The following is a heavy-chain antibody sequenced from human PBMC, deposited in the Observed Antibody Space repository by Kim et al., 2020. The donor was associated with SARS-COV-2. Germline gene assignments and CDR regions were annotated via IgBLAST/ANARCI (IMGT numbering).Heavy chain of an antibody. Sequence: SETLSLTCAVYGGSFNGYYWTWIRQSLGKGLEWIGESNHRGDTSYNPSLGSRVTISVETSKDQFSLRLRSLTAADTAVYYCASGAFPRGSSGLDSWGQGTLSTVSS. CDR2: SNHRGDT. V-gene: IGHV4-34*01. CDR1: GGSFNGYY. J-gene: IGHJ4*02. D-gene: IGHD6-19*01. CDR3: ASGAFPRGSSGLDS.